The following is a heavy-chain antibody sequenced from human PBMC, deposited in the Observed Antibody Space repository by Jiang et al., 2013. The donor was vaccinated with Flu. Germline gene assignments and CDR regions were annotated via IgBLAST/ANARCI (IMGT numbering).Heavy chain of an antibody. J-gene: IGHJ4*02. Sequence: GAEVKKPGASVKVSCKASGYTFTNYYMHWVRQAPGQGLEWMGIINPSGGSTSYAQKFQGRVTMTRDTSTSTVYMELSSLRSEDTAVYYCGRDPRAGSGGSLNYFDYWGQGTLVTVSS. CDR1: GYTFTNYY. CDR3: GRDPRAGSGGSLNYFDY. D-gene: IGHD2-15*01. CDR2: INPSGGST. V-gene: IGHV1-46*03.